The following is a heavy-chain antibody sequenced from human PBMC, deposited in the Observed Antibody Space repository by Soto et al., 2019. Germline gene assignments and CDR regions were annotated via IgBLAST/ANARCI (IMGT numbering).Heavy chain of an antibody. CDR1: GFTCSRYN. V-gene: IGHV3-21*01. Sequence: PGGSLRLSCGASGFTCSRYNMNWVRRAPGKGLEWVSCFSSNFNCIYYADSVKGRFTISRDNAKNSLYLQMNSLRAEDTAVYYCARDSGDFWSGYYNSYGMDVWGQGTTVTVSS. J-gene: IGHJ6*02. D-gene: IGHD3-3*01. CDR2: FSSNFNCI. CDR3: ARDSGDFWSGYYNSYGMDV.